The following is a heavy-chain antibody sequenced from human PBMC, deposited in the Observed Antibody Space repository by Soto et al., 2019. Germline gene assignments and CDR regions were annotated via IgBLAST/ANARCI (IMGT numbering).Heavy chain of an antibody. D-gene: IGHD3-16*02. CDR1: GFLFQDYA. V-gene: IGHV3-9*01. Sequence: SLRLSCTGSGFLFQDYAMHWVRQAPGKGLEWVSGFSWNSGSIGYAESVKGRFIISRDNAKNSVYLQINNLRPEDTAVYFCAKGSGGRYLQPLDHWGQGTLVTVSS. CDR2: FSWNSGSI. CDR3: AKGSGGRYLQPLDH. J-gene: IGHJ4*02.